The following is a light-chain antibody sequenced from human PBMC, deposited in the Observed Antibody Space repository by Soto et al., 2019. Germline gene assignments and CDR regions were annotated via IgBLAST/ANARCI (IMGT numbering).Light chain of an antibody. CDR2: DAS. Sequence: EIVLTQSPATLSLSPGERATLSCKSSQRLSSFLGWYQQKPGQPPRLLIYDASSRATGIPARFSGGGSETDFTLTISSLDPDDFAVYYCQQRSTWPFTFGPGTKV. V-gene: IGKV3-11*01. CDR1: QRLSSF. CDR3: QQRSTWPFT. J-gene: IGKJ3*01.